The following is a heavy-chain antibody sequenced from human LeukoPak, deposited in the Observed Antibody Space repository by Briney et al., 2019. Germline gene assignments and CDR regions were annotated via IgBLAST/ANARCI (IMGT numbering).Heavy chain of an antibody. V-gene: IGHV4-39*07. CDR1: GGSITSSSYY. J-gene: IGHJ3*02. CDR3: AREGPNDAFDI. Sequence: SETLSLTCTVSGGSITSSSYYWGWIRQPPGKGLEWIGSIYYSGSTYYNPSLKSRVTISVDTSKNQFSLKLSSVTAADTAVYYCAREGPNDAFDIWGQGTMVTVSS. CDR2: IYYSGST.